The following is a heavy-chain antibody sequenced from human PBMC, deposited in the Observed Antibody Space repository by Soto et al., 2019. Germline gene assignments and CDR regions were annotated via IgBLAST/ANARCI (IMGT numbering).Heavy chain of an antibody. Sequence: QLQLQESGPGLVKPSETLSLTCTVSGGSISSSSYYWGWIRQPPGKGLEWIGSIYYSGSTYYNPSXXSXVXNSVDTSKNQCALKLSSVTAADAAVYYCAVGVGATRWGQGTLVTVSS. J-gene: IGHJ4*02. CDR3: AVGVGATR. V-gene: IGHV4-39*01. D-gene: IGHD1-26*01. CDR2: IYYSGST. CDR1: GGSISSSSYY.